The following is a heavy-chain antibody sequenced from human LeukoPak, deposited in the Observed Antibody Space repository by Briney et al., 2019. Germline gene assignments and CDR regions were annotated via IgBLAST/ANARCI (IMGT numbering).Heavy chain of an antibody. J-gene: IGHJ4*02. V-gene: IGHV1-2*02. CDR2: INPNSGGT. Sequence: ASVKVSCKASGYTFTGYYMHWVRQAPGQGLEWMGWINPNSGGTNYAQKFQGRVTMTRGTSISTAYMELSRLRSDDTAVYYCARHDYGDYVGYFDYWGQGTLVTVSS. CDR1: GYTFTGYY. CDR3: ARHDYGDYVGYFDY. D-gene: IGHD4-17*01.